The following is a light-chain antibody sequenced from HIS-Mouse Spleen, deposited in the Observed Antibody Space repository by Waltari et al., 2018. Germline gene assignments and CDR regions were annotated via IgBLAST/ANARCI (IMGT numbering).Light chain of an antibody. CDR3: YSTDSSGNHVV. V-gene: IGLV3-10*01. J-gene: IGLJ2*01. Sequence: SYELTQPPSVSVSPGHTARIPCSGDALPKKSAYWYQQKSGQAPVLVIYEDSKRPSGIPERFSGSSSGTMATLTISGAQVEDEADYYCYSTDSSGNHVVFGGGTKLTVL. CDR2: EDS. CDR1: ALPKKS.